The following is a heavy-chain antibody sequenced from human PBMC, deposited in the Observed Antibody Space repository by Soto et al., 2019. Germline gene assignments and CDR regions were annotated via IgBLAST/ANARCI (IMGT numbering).Heavy chain of an antibody. D-gene: IGHD2-21*02. Sequence: GVSLRLSCVGSGFRFSRHWMSWVRQAPGKGLEWVANIKQDGSEKNYVDSVKGRFTISRDNAKNSLYLQMNSLRAEDTPVYYCVRPPSQHIMVLTSYPALRGQGPRVTVSS. CDR2: IKQDGSEK. CDR3: VRPPSQHIMVLTSYPAL. J-gene: IGHJ6*02. CDR1: GFRFSRHW. V-gene: IGHV3-7*01.